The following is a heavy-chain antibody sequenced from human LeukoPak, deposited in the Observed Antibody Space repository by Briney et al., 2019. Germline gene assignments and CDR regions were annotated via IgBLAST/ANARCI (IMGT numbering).Heavy chain of an antibody. J-gene: IGHJ5*02. CDR1: GFTVSSNY. CDR2: IYSGGST. D-gene: IGHD1-1*01. Sequence: GGSLRLSCAASGFTVSSNYMSWVRQAPGKGLEWVSVIYSGGSTYYADSVKGRFTISRDNSKNTLYLQMNSLRAEDAAVYYCARDSGWNEWRFDPWGQGTLVTVSS. CDR3: ARDSGWNEWRFDP. V-gene: IGHV3-53*01.